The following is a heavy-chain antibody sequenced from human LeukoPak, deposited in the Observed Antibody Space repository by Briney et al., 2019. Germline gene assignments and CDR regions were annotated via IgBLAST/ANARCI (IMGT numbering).Heavy chain of an antibody. J-gene: IGHJ6*03. CDR2: INSDGSSR. CDR1: GFTFSSHW. D-gene: IGHD4-11*01. CDR3: ARDPTTYYYMDV. V-gene: IGHV3-74*01. Sequence: GGSLRLSCAASGFTFSSHWMHWVRQAPGKGLEWVSCINSDGSSRSFADSVRGRVTISRDNAKNTLYLQMNSLRAEDTAVYYCARDPTTYYYMDVWGKGTTVTVSS.